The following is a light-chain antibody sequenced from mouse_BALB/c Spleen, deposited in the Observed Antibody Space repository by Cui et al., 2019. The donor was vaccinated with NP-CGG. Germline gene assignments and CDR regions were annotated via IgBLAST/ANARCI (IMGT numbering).Light chain of an antibody. CDR2: GTN. V-gene: IGLV1*01. Sequence: QAVVIQDSALTTSPGETVTLTCRSSTGAVTTSNYANWVQEKPDHLFTGLIGGTNNRAPGVPARFSGSLIGDMAARTITGSQTEDEAIYFCALWYSNHWVFGGGTRLTVL. CDR3: ALWYSNHWV. CDR1: TGAVTTSNY. J-gene: IGLJ1*01.